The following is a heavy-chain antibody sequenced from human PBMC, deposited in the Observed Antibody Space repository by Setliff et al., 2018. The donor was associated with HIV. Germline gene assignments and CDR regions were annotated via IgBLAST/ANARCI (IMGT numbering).Heavy chain of an antibody. J-gene: IGHJ6*02. D-gene: IGHD3-22*01. CDR3: ARVDYDSSGYSYYYYGTDV. CDR1: GGSISSSSYY. Sequence: SETLSLTCTVSGGSISSSSYYWGWIRQPPGKGLEWIGSIYYSGSTYYNPSLKSRVTISVDTSKNQFSLKLSSVTAADTAVYYCARVDYDSSGYSYYYYGTDVWGQGTTVTVSS. CDR2: IYYSGST. V-gene: IGHV4-39*07.